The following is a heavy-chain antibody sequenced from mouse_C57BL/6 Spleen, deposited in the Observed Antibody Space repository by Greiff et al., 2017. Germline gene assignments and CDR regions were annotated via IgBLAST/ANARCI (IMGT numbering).Heavy chain of an antibody. CDR1: GYTFTDYE. V-gene: IGHV1-15*01. Sequence: QVQLQQPGAELVRPGSSVKLSCKASGYTFTDYEMHWVKQTPVHGLEWIGAIDPETGGTAYNQKFKGKAILTADKSSSTAYMELRSLTSEDSAVYYCARDYYSNSFDYWGQGTTLTVSS. CDR2: IDPETGGT. CDR3: ARDYYSNSFDY. J-gene: IGHJ2*01. D-gene: IGHD2-5*01.